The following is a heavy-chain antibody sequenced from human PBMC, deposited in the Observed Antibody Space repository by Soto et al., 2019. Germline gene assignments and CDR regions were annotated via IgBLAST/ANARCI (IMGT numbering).Heavy chain of an antibody. J-gene: IGHJ3*02. V-gene: IGHV4-59*01. Sequence: SETLSLTCTVSGGSISSYYWSWIRQPPGKGLEWIGYIYYSGSTNYNPSLKSRVTISVDTSKNQFSLKLSSVTAADTAVYYCARSTNWGFYRGDAFDIWGQGTMVTVSS. CDR2: IYYSGST. D-gene: IGHD7-27*01. CDR1: GGSISSYY. CDR3: ARSTNWGFYRGDAFDI.